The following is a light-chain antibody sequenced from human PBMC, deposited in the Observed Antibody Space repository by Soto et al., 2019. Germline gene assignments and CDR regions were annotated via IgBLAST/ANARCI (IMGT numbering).Light chain of an antibody. CDR3: QQYGSSPPIT. V-gene: IGKV3D-20*01. CDR1: QSVSSSY. J-gene: IGKJ5*01. Sequence: EIVLTQSPATLSLSPGERATLSCGASQSVSSSYLAWYQQKPGLAPRLLIYDASSRATGITDRFSGSGSGTDFTLNISRLEPEDFAVYYCQQYGSSPPITFGQGTRLEIK. CDR2: DAS.